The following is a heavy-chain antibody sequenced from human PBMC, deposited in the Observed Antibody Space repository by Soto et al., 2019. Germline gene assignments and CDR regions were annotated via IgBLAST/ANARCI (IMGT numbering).Heavy chain of an antibody. V-gene: IGHV1-69*02. D-gene: IGHD3-10*01. J-gene: IGHJ4*02. Sequence: QVQLVQSGAEVKKPGSSVRVSCKASGDTFTFYSINWVRQAPGLGLEWMGRINPILSMSNYAQRFQGRVTMTADKSTSPAYMGLSSLRSEDTAMYYCASSYGSGYRAVDYWGQGALVTVSS. CDR2: INPILSMS. CDR1: GDTFTFYS. CDR3: ASSYGSGYRAVDY.